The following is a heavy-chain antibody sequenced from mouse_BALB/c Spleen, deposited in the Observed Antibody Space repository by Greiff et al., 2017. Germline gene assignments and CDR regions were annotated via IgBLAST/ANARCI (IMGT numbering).Heavy chain of an antibody. CDR3: ARFTREYYFDY. CDR2: ISSGGST. CDR1: GFTFSSYA. J-gene: IGHJ2*01. Sequence: EVHLVESGGGLVKPGGSLKLSCAASGFTFSSYAMSWVRQTPEKRLEWVASISSGGSTYYPDSVKGRFTISRDNARNILYLQMSSLRSEDTAMYYCARFTREYYFDYWGQGTTLTVSS. V-gene: IGHV5-6-5*01. D-gene: IGHD1-1*01.